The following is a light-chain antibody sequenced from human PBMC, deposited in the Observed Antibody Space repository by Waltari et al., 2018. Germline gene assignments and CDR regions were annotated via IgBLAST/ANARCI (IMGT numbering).Light chain of an antibody. CDR2: EVS. J-gene: IGLJ3*02. V-gene: IGLV2-14*01. CDR3: SSYTSSTTPV. CDR1: SSDIGGYNY. Sequence: QSALTQPASVSGSPGQSITISCTGTSSDIGGYNYVSWYQHHPGKAPKLMIYEVSNRPSGGSNRFSGSKSGNTAALTISGLQAEDEADYYCSSYTSSTTPVFGGGTKLTVL.